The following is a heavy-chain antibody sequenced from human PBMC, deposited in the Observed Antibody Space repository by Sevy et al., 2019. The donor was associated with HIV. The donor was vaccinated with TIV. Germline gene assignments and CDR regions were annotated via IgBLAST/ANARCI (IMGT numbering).Heavy chain of an antibody. V-gene: IGHV4-34*01. CDR1: GGSFSGYY. CDR2: INHSGST. J-gene: IGHJ3*02. CDR3: ARHSSSTSCSHAFDI. D-gene: IGHD2-2*01. Sequence: SETLSLTCAVYGGSFSGYYWSWIRQPPGKGLEWIGEINHSGSTNYNPSLKSRVTISGDTSKNQFSLKLSSVTAADTAVYYCARHSSSTSCSHAFDIWGQGTMVTVSS.